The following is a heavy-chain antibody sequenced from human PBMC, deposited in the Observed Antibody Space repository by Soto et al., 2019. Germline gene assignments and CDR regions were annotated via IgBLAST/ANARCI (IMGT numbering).Heavy chain of an antibody. V-gene: IGHV1-69*01. J-gene: IGHJ6*02. D-gene: IGHD6-13*01. CDR1: GGTFSSYA. CDR2: IIPIFGTA. CDR3: ERPRRVAAGYRRSVYYYSGMDV. Sequence: QVQLVQSGAEVKKPGSSVKVSCKASGGTFSSYAISWVRQAPGQGLEWMGWIIPIFGTANYAQKFQGRVTITADESTSTAYLELSSVRSEDTAVYYCERPRRVAAGYRRSVYYYSGMDVWGQGTTVTVSS.